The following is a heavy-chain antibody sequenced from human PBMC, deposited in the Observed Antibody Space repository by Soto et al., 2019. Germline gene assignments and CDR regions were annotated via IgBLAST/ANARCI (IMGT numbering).Heavy chain of an antibody. V-gene: IGHV4-4*02. D-gene: IGHD5-18*01. CDR3: ARRYGSCFDY. CDR1: GGSISSGDW. J-gene: IGHJ4*02. Sequence: PSETLSLTCAVSGGSISSGDWWSWVRQPPGERLEWIGEIFHSGSTYYNPSLKSRVTISVDTSKNQFSLKLSSVTAADTDVYYCARRYGSCFDYWGQGTLVTVSS. CDR2: IFHSGST.